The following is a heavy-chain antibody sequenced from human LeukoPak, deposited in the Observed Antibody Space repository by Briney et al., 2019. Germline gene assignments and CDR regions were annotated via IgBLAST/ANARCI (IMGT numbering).Heavy chain of an antibody. V-gene: IGHV4-59*02. D-gene: IGHD2-15*01. Sequence: SETLSLTYTVSGGSVSTYYWNCIRQPPGKGLEWIGYIYYSGSTNYNPSLKSRLTISVDTSNNQFSLKLSSVTAADTAVYYCASTSGYCSGGNCYSAFDYWGQGNLVTLSS. CDR2: IYYSGST. J-gene: IGHJ4*02. CDR3: ASTSGYCSGGNCYSAFDY. CDR1: GGSVSTYY.